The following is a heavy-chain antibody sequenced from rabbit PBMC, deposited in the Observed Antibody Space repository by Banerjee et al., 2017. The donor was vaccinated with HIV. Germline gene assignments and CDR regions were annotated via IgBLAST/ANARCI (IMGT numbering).Heavy chain of an antibody. J-gene: IGHJ4*01. V-gene: IGHV1S45*01. D-gene: IGHD4-2*01. CDR2: INTSSGNA. CDR3: ARQEYAGSPM. Sequence: QEQLVESGGGLVQPEGSLTLTCKASGIDFSSYYYMCWVRQTPGKGLEWIACINTSSGNAVYANWAKGRFTISKTSSTTVTLQMTSLTAADTATYFCARQEYAGSPMWGQGTLVTVS. CDR1: GIDFSSYYY.